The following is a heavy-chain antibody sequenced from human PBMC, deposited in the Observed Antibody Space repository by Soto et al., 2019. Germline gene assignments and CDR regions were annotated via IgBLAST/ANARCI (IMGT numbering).Heavy chain of an antibody. CDR3: ARGGRDAYDWFDP. V-gene: IGHV3-7*01. CDR2: IKQDGSEK. CDR1: GLTFSDYW. D-gene: IGHD3-16*01. Sequence: EAQLVESGGGLVQPGGSLRVSCAVSGLTFSDYWMSWVRQAPGKGLEWVAKIKQDGSEKDYVDSVKGRFTISRDNANNTLSLDMYSISVEDTAIYYCARGGRDAYDWFDPWGQGTLVTVSS. J-gene: IGHJ5*02.